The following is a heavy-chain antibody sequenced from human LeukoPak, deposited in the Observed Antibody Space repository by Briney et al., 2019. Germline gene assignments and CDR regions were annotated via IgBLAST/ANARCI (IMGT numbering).Heavy chain of an antibody. J-gene: IGHJ5*02. D-gene: IGHD6-13*01. Sequence: SETLSLTCTVSGYSISSGYYWSWIRQPPGKGLEWIGEINHSGSTNYNPSLKSRVTISVDTSKNQFSLKLSSVTAADTAVYYCARRLSSSWPNWFDPWGQGTLVTVSS. CDR3: ARRLSSSWPNWFDP. V-gene: IGHV4-38-2*02. CDR2: INHSGST. CDR1: GYSISSGYY.